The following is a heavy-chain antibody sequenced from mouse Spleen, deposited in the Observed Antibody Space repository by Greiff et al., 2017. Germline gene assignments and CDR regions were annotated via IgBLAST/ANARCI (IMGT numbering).Heavy chain of an antibody. J-gene: IGHJ2*01. CDR3: AREGMGWLPY. Sequence: EVQGVESGGGLVQPGGSLKLSCAASGFTFSSYGMSWVRQTPDKRLELVATINSNGGSTYYPDSVKGRFTISRDNAKNTLYLQMSSLKSEDTAMYYCAREGMGWLPYWGQGTTLTVSS. D-gene: IGHD2-3*01. CDR1: GFTFSSYG. CDR2: INSNGGST. V-gene: IGHV5-6-3*01.